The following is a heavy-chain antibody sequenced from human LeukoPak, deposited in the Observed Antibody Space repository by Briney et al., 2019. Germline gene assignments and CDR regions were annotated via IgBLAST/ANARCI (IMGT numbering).Heavy chain of an antibody. Sequence: GESLKISCKGSGYSFTSYWIAWVRQIPGKGLEWMGIIHPGDSDTRYSPSFQGQVTISADKSISTAYLQWSSLKASDTAMYYCARVDCSGGSCYSWFGFYHYGLDVWGQGTTVTVSS. CDR3: ARVDCSGGSCYSWFGFYHYGLDV. D-gene: IGHD2-15*01. V-gene: IGHV5-51*01. J-gene: IGHJ6*02. CDR1: GYSFTSYW. CDR2: IHPGDSDT.